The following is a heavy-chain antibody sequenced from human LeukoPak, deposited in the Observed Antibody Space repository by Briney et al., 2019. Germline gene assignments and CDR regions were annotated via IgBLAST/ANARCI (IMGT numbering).Heavy chain of an antibody. CDR1: GGSISSYY. D-gene: IGHD4-17*01. Sequence: SETLSLTCTVSGGSISSYYWSWIRQPPGKGLEWIGYIYYSGSTNYNPSLKSRVTISVDTSKSQFSLKLSSVTAADTAVYYCASDYGDYGALWGQGTLVTVSS. CDR3: ASDYGDYGAL. J-gene: IGHJ4*02. V-gene: IGHV4-59*12. CDR2: IYYSGST.